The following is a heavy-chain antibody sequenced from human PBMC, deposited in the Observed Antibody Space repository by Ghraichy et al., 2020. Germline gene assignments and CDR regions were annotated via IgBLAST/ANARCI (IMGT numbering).Heavy chain of an antibody. Sequence: ASVKVSCKASGYTFTGYYMHWVRQAPGQGLEWMGRINPNSGGTNYAQKFQGRVTMTRDTSISTAYMELSRLRSDDTAVYYCARDGDSSGYLTAFDIWGQGTMVTVSS. J-gene: IGHJ3*02. V-gene: IGHV1-2*06. D-gene: IGHD3-22*01. CDR2: INPNSGGT. CDR1: GYTFTGYY. CDR3: ARDGDSSGYLTAFDI.